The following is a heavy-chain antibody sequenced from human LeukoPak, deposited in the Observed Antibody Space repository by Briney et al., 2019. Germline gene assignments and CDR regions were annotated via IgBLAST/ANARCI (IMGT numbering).Heavy chain of an antibody. D-gene: IGHD6-6*01. CDR2: ISYDGSNR. CDR1: GFTFSSYA. Sequence: GGSLRLSCAASGFTFSSYAMHWVRQAPGKGLEWVAVISYDGSNRYYADSVKGRFTISRDNSKNTLYLQMNSLRAEDTAVYYCARAGAARHFDYWGQGTLVTVSS. J-gene: IGHJ4*02. CDR3: ARAGAARHFDY. V-gene: IGHV3-30*04.